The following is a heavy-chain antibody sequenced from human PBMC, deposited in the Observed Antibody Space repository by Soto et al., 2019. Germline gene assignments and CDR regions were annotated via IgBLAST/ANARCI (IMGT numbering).Heavy chain of an antibody. CDR3: AKVLQISLMRIYSYAFDV. V-gene: IGHV3-23*01. J-gene: IGHJ3*01. D-gene: IGHD5-18*01. CDR2: ISGSGVNT. Sequence: EAQLLDSGGGLVQPGGSLRLSCAASGFTFKNSAMSWVRQAPGKGLEWVSSISGSGVNTHYEDSVKGRFTISRDNSNNTLYLQMNSLRAEDTAVYYCAKVLQISLMRIYSYAFDVWGQGTMVTVSP. CDR1: GFTFKNSA.